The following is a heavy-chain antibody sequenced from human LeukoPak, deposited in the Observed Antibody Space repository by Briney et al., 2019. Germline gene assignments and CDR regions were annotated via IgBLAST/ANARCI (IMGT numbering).Heavy chain of an antibody. CDR2: IFSNDEK. V-gene: IGHV2-26*01. CDR3: ARILMATITSDFDY. CDR1: GFSLSNARMG. J-gene: IGHJ4*02. Sequence: SGPTLLNPTETLTLTCTVSGFSLSNARMGVSWIRQPPGKALEWLAHIFSNDEKSYSTSLKSRLTISKDTSKSQVVLTMTNMDPVDTATYYCARILMATITSDFDYWGQGTLVTVSS. D-gene: IGHD5-24*01.